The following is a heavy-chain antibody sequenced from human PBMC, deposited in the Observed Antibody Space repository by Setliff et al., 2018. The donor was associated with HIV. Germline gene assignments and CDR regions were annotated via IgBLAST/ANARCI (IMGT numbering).Heavy chain of an antibody. CDR2: ISGSGDST. CDR1: GFTFGSYA. CDR3: AKTLPTLYPPHDYYFAMDV. V-gene: IGHV3-23*01. Sequence: LRLSCAPSGFTFGSYAMSWVRQAPGKGLEWVSVISGSGDSTFYADSLKGRFTISRDNSKNTLYLQMNSLRAEDTAAYYCAKTLPTLYPPHDYYFAMDVWGQGTTVTVSS. J-gene: IGHJ6*02. D-gene: IGHD2-15*01.